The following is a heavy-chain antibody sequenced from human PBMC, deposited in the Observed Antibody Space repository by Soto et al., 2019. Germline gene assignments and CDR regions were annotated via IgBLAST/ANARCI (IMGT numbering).Heavy chain of an antibody. CDR2: IYPGDSDT. D-gene: IGHD1-20*01. V-gene: IGHV5-51*01. J-gene: IGHJ5*02. CDR3: AKDRRYNWNPFPIWFDP. Sequence: GESLKISCKGSGYSFTSYWIGWVRQMPGKGLEWMGIIYPGDSDTRYSPSFQGRFTISRDNSKNTLYLQMNSLRGEDTAIYYCAKDRRYNWNPFPIWFDPWGQGTLVTVSS. CDR1: GYSFTSYW.